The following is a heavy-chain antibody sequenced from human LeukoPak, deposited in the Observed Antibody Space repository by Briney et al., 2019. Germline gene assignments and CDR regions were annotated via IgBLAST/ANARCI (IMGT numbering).Heavy chain of an antibody. CDR3: AKREYSSSNWFDP. CDR2: ITSSSGYI. Sequence: GGSLRLSCAASGFTFSSCSVNWVRQAPGKGLEWVSSITSSSGYIFYADSVKGRFTISRDNAKNSLYLQMNSLRAEDTAVYYCAKREYSSSNWFDPWGQGTLVTVSS. CDR1: GFTFSSCS. D-gene: IGHD6-6*01. J-gene: IGHJ5*02. V-gene: IGHV3-21*01.